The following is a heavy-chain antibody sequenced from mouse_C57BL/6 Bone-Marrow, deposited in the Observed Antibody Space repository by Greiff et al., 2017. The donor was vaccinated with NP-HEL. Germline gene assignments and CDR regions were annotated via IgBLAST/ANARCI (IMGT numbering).Heavy chain of an antibody. CDR3: ARLVRAIIGRAMDY. CDR1: GYTFTSYG. V-gene: IGHV1-81*01. CDR2: IYPRSGNT. Sequence: QVHVKQSGAELARPGASVKLSCKASGYTFTSYGISWVKQRTGQGLEWIGEIYPRSGNTYYNEKFKGKATLTADKSSSTAYMELRSLTSEDSAVYFCARLVRAIIGRAMDYWGQGTSVTVSS. D-gene: IGHD2-4*01. J-gene: IGHJ4*01.